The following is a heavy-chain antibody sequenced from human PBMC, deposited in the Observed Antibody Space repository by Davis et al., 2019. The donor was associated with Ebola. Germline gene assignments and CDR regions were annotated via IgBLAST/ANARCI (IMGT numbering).Heavy chain of an antibody. D-gene: IGHD3-9*01. CDR1: GFTFSSYG. Sequence: GGSLRLSCAASGFTFSSYGMHWVRQAPGKGLEWVAVIWYDGSNKYYADSVKGRFTISRDNSKNTLYLQMNSLRAEDTAVYYCAKDYSDFLYYYGMDVWGQGTTVTVSS. J-gene: IGHJ6*02. CDR3: AKDYSDFLYYYGMDV. CDR2: IWYDGSNK. V-gene: IGHV3-30*02.